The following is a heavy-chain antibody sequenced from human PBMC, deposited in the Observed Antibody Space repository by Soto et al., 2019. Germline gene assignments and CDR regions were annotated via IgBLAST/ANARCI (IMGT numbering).Heavy chain of an antibody. CDR2: IWYDGSNK. J-gene: IGHJ6*03. CDR1: GFTLSSYG. D-gene: IGHD1-1*01. CDR3: ARGTGNPYYNYYYMDV. Sequence: QVQLVESGGGVVQPGRSLRLSCAASGFTLSSYGMHWVRQAPGKGLEWVAVIWYDGSNKYYADSVKGRFTISRDNSKNTLYLQMNSLRADDTAVYYCARGTGNPYYNYYYMDVWGKGTTVTVSS. V-gene: IGHV3-33*01.